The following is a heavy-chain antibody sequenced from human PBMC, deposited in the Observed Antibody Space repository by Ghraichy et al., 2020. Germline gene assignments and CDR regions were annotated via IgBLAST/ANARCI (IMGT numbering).Heavy chain of an antibody. CDR2: ISSSSSYI. D-gene: IGHD2-2*01. V-gene: IGHV3-21*01. CDR3: ARAPQPGTFVVPAAMFWFDP. CDR1: GFTFSSYS. J-gene: IGHJ5*02. Sequence: GGSLRLSCAASGFTFSSYSMNWVRQAPGKGLEWVSSISSSSSYIYYADSVKGRFTISRDNAKNSLYLQMNSLRAEDTAVYYCARAPQPGTFVVPAAMFWFDPWGQGTLVTVSS.